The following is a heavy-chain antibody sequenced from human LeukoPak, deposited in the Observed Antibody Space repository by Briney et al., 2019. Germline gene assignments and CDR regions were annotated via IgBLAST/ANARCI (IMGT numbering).Heavy chain of an antibody. CDR1: GFTFSSYG. Sequence: GGSLRLSCAASGFTFSSYGVHWVRQAPGKGLEWVAVISYDGSNKYYADSVKGRFTISRDNSKNTLYLQMNSLRAEDTAVYYCAKDEGYWGQGTLVTVSS. V-gene: IGHV3-30*18. CDR2: ISYDGSNK. J-gene: IGHJ4*02. CDR3: AKDEGY.